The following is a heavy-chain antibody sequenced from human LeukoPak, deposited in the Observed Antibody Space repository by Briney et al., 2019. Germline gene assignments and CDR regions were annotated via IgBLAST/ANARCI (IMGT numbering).Heavy chain of an antibody. CDR1: GFTFSSYS. V-gene: IGHV3-21*01. CDR3: ARDLNRAFDI. Sequence: GGSLRLSCAASGFTFSSYSMNWVRQAPGKGLEWVSSISSSSSYIYYADSVKGRFTIPRDNAKNSLYLQMNSLRAEDTAVYYCARDLNRAFDIWGQGTMVTVSS. CDR2: ISSSSSYI. J-gene: IGHJ3*02.